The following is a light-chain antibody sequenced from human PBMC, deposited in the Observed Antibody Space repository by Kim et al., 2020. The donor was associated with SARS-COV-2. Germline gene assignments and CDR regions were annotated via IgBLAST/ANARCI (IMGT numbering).Light chain of an antibody. J-gene: IGLJ3*02. Sequence: GQSITISCTATSSDVGGYNYVSWYRQHPGKAPKLMIYDVTNRPSGVSNRFSGSKSGNTASLTISGLQAEDEADYYCSSYTSSTTLVFGGGTQLTVL. CDR1: SSDVGGYNY. CDR3: SSYTSSTTLV. CDR2: DVT. V-gene: IGLV2-14*03.